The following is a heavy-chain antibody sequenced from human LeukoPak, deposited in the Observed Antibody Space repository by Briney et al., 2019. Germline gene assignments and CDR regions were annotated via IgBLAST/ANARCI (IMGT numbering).Heavy chain of an antibody. D-gene: IGHD6-19*01. V-gene: IGHV3-30*02. CDR1: GFIFSNYG. CDR2: IRNDESNK. CDR3: ATMQWLEGVDWFDP. Sequence: PGRSLRLSCAASGFIFSNYGMHWVRQAPGKGLEWVAFIRNDESNKFYADSVKGRFTISRDNSKNILFLKMNSLRAEDTAVYYCATMQWLEGVDWFDPWGQGTLVTVSS. J-gene: IGHJ5*02.